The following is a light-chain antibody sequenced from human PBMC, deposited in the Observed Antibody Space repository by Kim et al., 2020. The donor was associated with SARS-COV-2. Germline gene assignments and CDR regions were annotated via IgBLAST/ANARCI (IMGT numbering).Light chain of an antibody. Sequence: DIQMTQSPSTLSVSVGDRVTLTCRASQSISNWLAWYQQKPGKAPKLLIYDASNLESGVPSRFSGSGSGTEFTLTISSLQPDDFATYYCQQYNTYSLYTCGQGTKREI. CDR1: QSISNW. CDR3: QQYNTYSLYT. J-gene: IGKJ2*01. CDR2: DAS. V-gene: IGKV1-5*01.